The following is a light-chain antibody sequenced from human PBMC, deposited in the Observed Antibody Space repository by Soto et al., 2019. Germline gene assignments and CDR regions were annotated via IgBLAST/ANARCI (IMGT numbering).Light chain of an antibody. J-gene: IGKJ5*01. CDR3: QQRSSWPIT. Sequence: EIVLTQSPATLSLSPGERATLSCRASQSVTSYLAWYQQRPGQAPRLLIYDASRRATGIPARFSGSGSGADFTLTISTLEPKDFAVYYCQQRSSWPITFGQGTRLEIK. CDR2: DAS. V-gene: IGKV3-11*01. CDR1: QSVTSY.